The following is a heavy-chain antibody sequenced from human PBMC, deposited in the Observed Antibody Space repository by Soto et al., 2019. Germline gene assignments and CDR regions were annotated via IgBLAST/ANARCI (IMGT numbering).Heavy chain of an antibody. CDR3: ASLRGGDTYYYYYGMDV. V-gene: IGHV4-59*01. D-gene: IGHD3-16*01. J-gene: IGHJ6*02. Sequence: SETLSLTCTVSGGSISSYYWSWIRQPPGKGLEWIGYIYYSGSTNYNPSLKSRVTISVDTSKNQFSLKLSSVTAADTAVYYCASLRGGDTYYYYYGMDVWGQGTTVTVSS. CDR2: IYYSGST. CDR1: GGSISSYY.